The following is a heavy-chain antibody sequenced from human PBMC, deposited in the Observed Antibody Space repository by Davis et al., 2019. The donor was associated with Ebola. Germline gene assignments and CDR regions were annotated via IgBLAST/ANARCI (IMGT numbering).Heavy chain of an antibody. D-gene: IGHD1-26*01. V-gene: IGHV5-51*01. J-gene: IGHJ3*02. CDR3: AKGRGPYRRGDAFDI. CDR1: GYSFTNYW. CDR2: IYPGDSDT. Sequence: KVSCKGSGYSFTNYWIGWVRQMPGKGLEWLGIIYPGDSDTRYSPSFQGQVTIPADKSISTVYLQWSSLKASDTAMYFCAKGRGPYRRGDAFDIWGRGTMVTVSS.